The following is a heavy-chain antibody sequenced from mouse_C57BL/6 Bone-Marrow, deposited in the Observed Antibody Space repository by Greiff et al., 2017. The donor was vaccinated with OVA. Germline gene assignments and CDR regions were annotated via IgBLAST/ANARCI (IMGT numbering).Heavy chain of an antibody. J-gene: IGHJ1*03. V-gene: IGHV1-39*01. CDR2: INPNYGTT. Sequence: EVKLQESGPELVKPGASVKISCKASGYSFTDYNMNWVKQSNGKSLEWIGVINPNYGTTSYNQKFKGKATLTVDQSSSTAYMQLNSLTSEDSAVYYCARKDYGSSYDWYFDVWGTGTTVTVSS. D-gene: IGHD1-1*01. CDR1: GYSFTDYN. CDR3: ARKDYGSSYDWYFDV.